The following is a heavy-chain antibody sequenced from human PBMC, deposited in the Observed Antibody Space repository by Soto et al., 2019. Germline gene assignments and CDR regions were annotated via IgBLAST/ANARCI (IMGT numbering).Heavy chain of an antibody. CDR3: ARDSIRGYSYGPAGMDV. Sequence: PGGSLRLSCAASGFTFSSYAMHWVRQAPGKGLEWVAVISYDGSNKYYADSVKGRFTISRDNSKNTLYLQMNSLRAEDTAVYYCARDSIRGYSYGPAGMDVWGQGTTVTVSS. V-gene: IGHV3-30-3*01. CDR2: ISYDGSNK. CDR1: GFTFSSYA. J-gene: IGHJ6*02. D-gene: IGHD5-18*01.